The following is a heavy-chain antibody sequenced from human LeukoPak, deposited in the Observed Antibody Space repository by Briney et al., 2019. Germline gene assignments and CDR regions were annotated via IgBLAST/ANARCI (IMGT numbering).Heavy chain of an antibody. D-gene: IGHD6-19*01. CDR3: ARAEQWLPRGVDY. V-gene: IGHV1-18*04. J-gene: IGHJ4*02. Sequence: GASVKVSCKASGYTFTTYGISWVRQAPGQGLERMGWISTYNGNTNYAQKLQGRLTMTTDTSTSTAYMELRSLRSDDTAVYYCARAEQWLPRGVDYWGQGTLVTVSS. CDR1: GYTFTTYG. CDR2: ISTYNGNT.